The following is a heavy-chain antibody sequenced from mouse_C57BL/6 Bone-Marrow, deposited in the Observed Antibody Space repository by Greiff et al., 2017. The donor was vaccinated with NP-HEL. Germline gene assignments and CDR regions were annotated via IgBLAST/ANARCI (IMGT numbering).Heavy chain of an antibody. CDR1: GFSLTSYG. CDR2: IWRGGST. Sequence: VQLQQSGPGLVQPSQSLSITCTVSGFSLTSYGVHWVRQSPGKGLEWLGVIWRGGSTDYNAAFMSRLSITKDNSKSQVFFKMNSLQADDTAIYYCAKNGPTVVARYWYFDVWGTGTTVTVSS. V-gene: IGHV2-5*01. CDR3: AKNGPTVVARYWYFDV. J-gene: IGHJ1*03. D-gene: IGHD1-1*01.